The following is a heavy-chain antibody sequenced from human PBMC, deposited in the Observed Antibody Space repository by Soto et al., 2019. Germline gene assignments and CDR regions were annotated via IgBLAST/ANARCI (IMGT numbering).Heavy chain of an antibody. J-gene: IGHJ4*02. CDR1: GNTFTSYD. V-gene: IGHV1-8*01. CDR2: INPNSGNI. Sequence: ASVEVSCKASGNTFTSYDINWVRQATGHGLEWMGWINPNSGNIGYAQKFQGRVTMTRDTAIRTAYMEVSRLRSDDTAVYYCARGRASGSYYLLDYWGQGTLVTVSS. D-gene: IGHD3-10*01. CDR3: ARGRASGSYYLLDY.